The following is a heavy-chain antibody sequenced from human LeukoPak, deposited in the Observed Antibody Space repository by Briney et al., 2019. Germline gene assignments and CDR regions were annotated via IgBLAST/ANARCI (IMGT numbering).Heavy chain of an antibody. CDR3: AKRLNSSYYYGMDV. CDR2: ISGSGGNT. Sequence: GGSLRLSCAASGFTFSNYGLTWVRQAPGKGLQWVSTISGSGGNTYYADSVKGRFTISRDNSKNTPYLQVNSLRAEDTAIYCCAKRLNSSYYYGMDVWGQGTTVTVSS. CDR1: GFTFSNYG. D-gene: IGHD3-22*01. J-gene: IGHJ6*02. V-gene: IGHV3-23*01.